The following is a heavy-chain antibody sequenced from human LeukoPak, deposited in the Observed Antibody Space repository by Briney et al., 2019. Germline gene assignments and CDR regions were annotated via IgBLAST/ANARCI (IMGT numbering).Heavy chain of an antibody. J-gene: IGHJ4*02. CDR3: ARLPLTAREHFDY. CDR2: INEDGTKK. D-gene: IGHD1-1*01. CDR1: GFTFSSYW. V-gene: IGHV3-7*05. Sequence: GGYLRLSCAASGFTFSSYWMSWVRQAPGRGLEWVANINEDGTKKYPVDSVKGRFTISRDNAKNSLYLQMNSLRAEDTAVYYCARLPLTAREHFDYWGQGTLVTVSS.